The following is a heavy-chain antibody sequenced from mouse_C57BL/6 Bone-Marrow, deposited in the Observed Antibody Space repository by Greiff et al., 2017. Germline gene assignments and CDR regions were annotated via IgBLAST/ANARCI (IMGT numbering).Heavy chain of an antibody. V-gene: IGHV1-85*01. J-gene: IGHJ1*03. CDR1: GYTFTSYD. CDR3: ARDYGSSYWYFDV. Sequence: VQVVESGPELVKPGASVKLSCKASGYTFTSYDINWVKQRPGQGPEWIGWIYPRDGSTKYNEKFKGKATLTVDTYSSTAYMELHSLTSEDSAVYFCARDYGSSYWYFDVWGTGTTVTVSS. CDR2: IYPRDGST. D-gene: IGHD1-1*01.